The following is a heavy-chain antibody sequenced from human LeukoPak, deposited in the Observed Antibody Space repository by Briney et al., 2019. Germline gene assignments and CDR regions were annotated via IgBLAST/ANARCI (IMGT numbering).Heavy chain of an antibody. D-gene: IGHD5-24*01. V-gene: IGHV4-34*01. CDR2: INHSGST. CDR3: ASRRNLEMATGGFDY. Sequence: SETLSLTCAVYGGSFSGYYWSWIRQPPGKELEWIGEINHSGSTNYNPSLKSRVTISVDTSKNQFSLKLSSVTAADTAVYYCASRRNLEMATGGFDYWGQGTLVTVSS. CDR1: GGSFSGYY. J-gene: IGHJ4*02.